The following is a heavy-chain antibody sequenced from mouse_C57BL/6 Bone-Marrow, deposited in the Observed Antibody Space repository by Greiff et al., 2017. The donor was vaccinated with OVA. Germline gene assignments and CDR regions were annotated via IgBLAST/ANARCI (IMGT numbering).Heavy chain of an antibody. CDR1: GFTFSDAW. J-gene: IGHJ2*01. Sequence: EVQLVESGGGLVQPGGSMKLSCAASGFTFSDAWMDWVRQSPEKGLEWVAEIRNKANNHATYYAESVKGRFTISRDDSKSSVYLQMNSLRAEDTGIYYCTSPHYYGSSYEGYWGQGTTLTVSS. CDR2: IRNKANNHAT. D-gene: IGHD1-1*01. V-gene: IGHV6-6*01. CDR3: TSPHYYGSSYEGY.